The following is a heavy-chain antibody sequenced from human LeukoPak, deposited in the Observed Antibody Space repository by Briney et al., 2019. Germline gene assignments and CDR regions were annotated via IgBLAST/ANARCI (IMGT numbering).Heavy chain of an antibody. CDR1: GGSFSGYY. CDR3: ARAWYYDSSGPDYFDY. D-gene: IGHD3-22*01. CDR2: INHSGST. Sequence: PSETLSLTCAVYGGSFSGYYWSWIRQPPGKGLEWIGEINHSGSTNYNPSLKSRVTISVDTSKNQFSLKLSSVTAADTAVYYCARAWYYDSSGPDYFDYWGQGTLVTVSS. J-gene: IGHJ4*02. V-gene: IGHV4-34*01.